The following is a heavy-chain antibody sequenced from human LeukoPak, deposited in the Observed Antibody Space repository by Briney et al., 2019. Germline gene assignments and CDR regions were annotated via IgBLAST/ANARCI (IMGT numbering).Heavy chain of an antibody. J-gene: IGHJ3*02. CDR2: IIPMVGTA. CDR3: ARQRAYDAHSDNSFDI. D-gene: IGHD5-12*01. V-gene: IGHV1-69*06. Sequence: GASVKVSCKASGGTFSSYAFTWARQAPGQGLEWMGGIIPMVGTANYAQKFQGRVTITADTSTSTAFMELSSLRSEDTAVYYCARQRAYDAHSDNSFDIWGQGTMVTVSS. CDR1: GGTFSSYA.